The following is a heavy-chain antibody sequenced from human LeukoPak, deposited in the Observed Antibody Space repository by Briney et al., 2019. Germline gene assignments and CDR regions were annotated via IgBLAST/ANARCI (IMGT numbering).Heavy chain of an antibody. CDR2: INSGHSV. Sequence: GGSLRLXCVVSGFSFSSYEMKWVRQAPGKGLEWVSYINSGHSVHYADSVKGRFTISRDNAKNSLYLQMNSLRAEDTAVYYCARQMTAIDDAFDIWGQGTMVTVSS. CDR1: GFSFSSYE. V-gene: IGHV3-48*03. CDR3: ARQMTAIDDAFDI. J-gene: IGHJ3*02. D-gene: IGHD2-21*02.